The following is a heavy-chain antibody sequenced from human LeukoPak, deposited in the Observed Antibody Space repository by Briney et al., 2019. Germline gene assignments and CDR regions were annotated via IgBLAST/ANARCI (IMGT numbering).Heavy chain of an antibody. Sequence: GGSLRLSCAAYGFTFRSYGMHWVRQAPGKGLEWVAVISYDGSNKYYADSVKGRFTISRDNSKNTLYLQMNSLRAEDTAVYYCARGYSSGWYHPFDYWGQGTLVTVSS. CDR1: GFTFRSYG. D-gene: IGHD6-19*01. CDR2: ISYDGSNK. J-gene: IGHJ4*02. CDR3: ARGYSSGWYHPFDY. V-gene: IGHV3-30*19.